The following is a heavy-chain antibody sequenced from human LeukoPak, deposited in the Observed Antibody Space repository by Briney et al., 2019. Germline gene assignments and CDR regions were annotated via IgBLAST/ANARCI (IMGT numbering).Heavy chain of an antibody. V-gene: IGHV4-30-2*01. CDR1: GDSFSSVTDY. D-gene: IGHD6-19*01. Sequence: SETLSLTCTVSGDSFSSVTDYWAWIRQPPGKGLEWIGYIYHSGSTYYNPSLKSRVTISVDRSKNQFSLKLSSVTAADTAVYYCASGGYSSGWPTFDYWGQGTLVTVSS. CDR3: ASGGYSSGWPTFDY. CDR2: IYHSGST. J-gene: IGHJ4*02.